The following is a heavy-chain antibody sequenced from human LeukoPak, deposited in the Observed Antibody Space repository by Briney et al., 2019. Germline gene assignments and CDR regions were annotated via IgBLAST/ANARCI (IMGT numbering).Heavy chain of an antibody. J-gene: IGHJ4*02. V-gene: IGHV3-23*01. Sequence: GGSLRLSCAASGFTFSSYAMSWVRQAPGKGLEWVSAISGSGGSTYYADSVEGRFTISRDNSKNTLYLQMNSLRAEDTAVYYCAKQERAIAVAGTLDYWGQGTLVTVSS. CDR2: ISGSGGST. CDR3: AKQERAIAVAGTLDY. CDR1: GFTFSSYA. D-gene: IGHD6-19*01.